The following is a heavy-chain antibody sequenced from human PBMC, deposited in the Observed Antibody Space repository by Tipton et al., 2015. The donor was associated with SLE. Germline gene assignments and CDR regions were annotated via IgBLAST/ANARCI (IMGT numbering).Heavy chain of an antibody. CDR3: ASRGDFWSGYNFDY. CDR1: GGSFSGYY. D-gene: IGHD3-3*01. V-gene: IGHV4-34*01. CDR2: INHSGST. J-gene: IGHJ4*02. Sequence: TLSLTCAVYGGSFSGYYWSWIRQPPGKGLEWIGEINHSGSTYYNPSLKSRVTISVDTSKNQFSPKLSSVTAADTAVYYCASRGDFWSGYNFDYWGQGTLVTVSS.